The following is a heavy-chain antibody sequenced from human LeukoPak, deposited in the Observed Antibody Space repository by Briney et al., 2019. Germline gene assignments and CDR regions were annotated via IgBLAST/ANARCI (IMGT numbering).Heavy chain of an antibody. D-gene: IGHD3-22*01. CDR1: GGSISIFY. CDR2: IYYSGST. V-gene: IGHV4-59*08. CDR3: ARHSIYYDSSTYYYVFEY. J-gene: IGHJ4*02. Sequence: PSETLSLTRTVSGGSISIFYWSWVRQPPGEGLEWDWDIYYSGSTNYNPSLKSRVTISVDTSKNQFSLNLSSVTAADTAVYYCARHSIYYDSSTYYYVFEYWGQGNLVTVSS.